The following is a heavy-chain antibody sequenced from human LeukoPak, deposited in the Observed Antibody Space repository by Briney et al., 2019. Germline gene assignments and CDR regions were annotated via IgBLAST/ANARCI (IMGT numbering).Heavy chain of an antibody. V-gene: IGHV3-48*03. CDR2: ISSSGSTT. CDR1: GFTFSSYA. J-gene: IGHJ6*03. Sequence: AGGSLRLSCAASGFTFSSYAMSWVRQAPGKGLEWVSYISSSGSTTYYADSVKGRFTISRDNAKNPLYLQMNSLRAEDTAVYYCARDSYYGSGWGYYYMDVWGKGTTVTISS. D-gene: IGHD3-10*01. CDR3: ARDSYYGSGWGYYYMDV.